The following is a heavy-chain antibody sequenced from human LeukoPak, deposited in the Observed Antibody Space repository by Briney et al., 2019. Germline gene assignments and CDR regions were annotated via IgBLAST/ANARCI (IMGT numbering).Heavy chain of an antibody. J-gene: IGHJ6*04. V-gene: IGHV1-2*02. D-gene: IGHD3-9*01. CDR1: GYTFTGYY. Sequence: GASVKVSCKASGYTFTGYYMHWVRQAPGQGLEWMGWINPNSGGTNYAQKFQGRVTTTRDTSISTAYMELSRLRSDDTAVYYCAREPTPRLRYFDSSGMDVWGKGTTVTISS. CDR2: INPNSGGT. CDR3: AREPTPRLRYFDSSGMDV.